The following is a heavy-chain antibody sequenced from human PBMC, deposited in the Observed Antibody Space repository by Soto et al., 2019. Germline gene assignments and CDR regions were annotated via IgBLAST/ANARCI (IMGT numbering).Heavy chain of an antibody. V-gene: IGHV5-51*01. CDR1: VFSFTTSW. CDR3: ARSHGLDV. J-gene: IGHJ6*02. Sequence: GESLKISCHGSVFSFTTSWIAWVRQTPGKGLEWMGLIYPGDSDTRYSPSFQGQVTISVDRSIRTAYLQWSSLQASDTAIYYCARSHGLDVWGQVTTVTVSS. CDR2: IYPGDSDT.